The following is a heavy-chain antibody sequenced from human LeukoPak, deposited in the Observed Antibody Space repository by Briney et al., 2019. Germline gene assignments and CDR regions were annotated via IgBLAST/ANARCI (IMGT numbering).Heavy chain of an antibody. CDR1: GFTFSSYG. Sequence: PGGSLRLSCAASGFTFSSYGMHWVRQAPGKGLEWVAFIRYDGSNKYYADSGKGRFTISRDNSKNTLYVQMNSLRAEDTAVYYCAKGINYYDSSGYYHWGQGTLVTVSS. V-gene: IGHV3-30*02. J-gene: IGHJ5*02. CDR2: IRYDGSNK. D-gene: IGHD3-22*01. CDR3: AKGINYYDSSGYYH.